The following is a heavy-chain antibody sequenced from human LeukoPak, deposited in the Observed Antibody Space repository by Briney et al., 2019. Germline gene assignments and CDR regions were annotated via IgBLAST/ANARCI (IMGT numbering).Heavy chain of an antibody. V-gene: IGHV4-39*07. CDR2: INHSGST. CDR3: ARDYSSSWYNRYYGMDV. CDR1: GGSISSGGYY. D-gene: IGHD6-13*01. Sequence: PSETLSLTCTVSGGSISSGGYYWRWLRQPPGKGLEWSGEINHSGSTNYNPSLKRRVTISVDTSKNQFSLKLSSVTAADTAVYYCARDYSSSWYNRYYGMDVWGQGTTVTVSS. J-gene: IGHJ6*02.